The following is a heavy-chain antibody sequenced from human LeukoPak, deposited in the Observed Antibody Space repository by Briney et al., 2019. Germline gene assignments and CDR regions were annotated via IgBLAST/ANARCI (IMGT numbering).Heavy chain of an antibody. CDR3: AGRGHRYSLN. J-gene: IGHJ1*01. CDR1: GDSVTSGY. V-gene: IGHV4-4*09. D-gene: IGHD2-15*01. CDR2: IYDSGIT. Sequence: SETLSLTCTVSGDSVTSGYWSWIRQPPGKGLEWIGYIYDSGITDYNPSLKSRLTISVDTSNNQFSLNLSSFTAADTAVYYCAGRGHRYSLNCGQGILVTVSS.